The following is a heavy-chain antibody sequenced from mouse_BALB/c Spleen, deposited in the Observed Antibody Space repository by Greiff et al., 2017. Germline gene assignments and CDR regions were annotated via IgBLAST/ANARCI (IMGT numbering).Heavy chain of an antibody. Sequence: VQLKESGPELVKPGASVKMSCKASGYTFTSYVMHWVKQKPGQGLEWIGYINPYNDGTKYNEKFKGKATLTSDKSSSTAYMELSSLTSEDSAVYYCAREGYYGRFAYWGQGTLVTVSA. CDR3: AREGYYGRFAY. V-gene: IGHV1-14*01. D-gene: IGHD1-2*01. CDR1: GYTFTSYV. CDR2: INPYNDGT. J-gene: IGHJ3*01.